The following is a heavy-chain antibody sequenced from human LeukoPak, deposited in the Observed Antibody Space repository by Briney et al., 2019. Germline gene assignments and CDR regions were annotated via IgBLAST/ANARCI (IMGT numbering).Heavy chain of an antibody. J-gene: IGHJ4*02. D-gene: IGHD2-2*02. CDR1: GGSFSGSDW. CDR2: IYYSGST. V-gene: IGHV4-4*02. CDR3: ARDFDCSSTSCYNGNYFDY. Sequence: SETLYLTCVVSGGSFSGSDWWSWVRQPPGKGLEWIGEIYYSGSTNYNASLKSRVTISVDKSKNQFSLNLSSVTAADTAVYYCARDFDCSSTSCYNGNYFDYWGQGTLVTVSS.